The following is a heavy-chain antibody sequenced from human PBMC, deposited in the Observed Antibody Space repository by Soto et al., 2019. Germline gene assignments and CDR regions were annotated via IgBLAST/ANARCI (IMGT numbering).Heavy chain of an antibody. D-gene: IGHD3-10*01. CDR2: IYVNGNT. CDR1: CSSMIGYF. Sequence: SETLSLTCTFSCSSMIGYFWSWTRRPAGKGLEWIGRIYVNGNTDYNPSLRSRVTMSVDTSKNQLSLKLTSVTAADTAMYYCARDGLPGAYWGQGTLVTVSS. J-gene: IGHJ4*02. V-gene: IGHV4-4*07. CDR3: ARDGLPGAY.